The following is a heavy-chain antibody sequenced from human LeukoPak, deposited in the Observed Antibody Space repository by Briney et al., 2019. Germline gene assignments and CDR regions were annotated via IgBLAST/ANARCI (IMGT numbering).Heavy chain of an antibody. D-gene: IGHD3-9*01. CDR3: AREGHYDILTGYSPVEYYFYYMDV. CDR2: ISSDGVEK. CDR1: GFTFSRYY. Sequence: GGSLRLSCAASGFTFSRYYMSWVRQTPGKGLEWVAAISSDGVEKHYADSVKGRFTISRDNSKSTLYLQMNSLRAEDTALYYCAREGHYDILTGYSPVEYYFYYMDVWGKGTTVTVSS. J-gene: IGHJ6*03. V-gene: IGHV3-30*04.